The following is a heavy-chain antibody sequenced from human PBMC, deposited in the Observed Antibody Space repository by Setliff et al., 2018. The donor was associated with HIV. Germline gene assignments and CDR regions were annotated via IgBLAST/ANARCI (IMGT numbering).Heavy chain of an antibody. V-gene: IGHV3-15*01. J-gene: IGHJ2*01. D-gene: IGHD3-22*01. CDR3: TTRGITMIVVVITYYWYFDL. Sequence: GGSLRLSCAASGFTFSNAWMSWVRQAPGKGLEWVGRIKSKADGGTTDYAAPVKGRFTISRDDSKNTLYLQMNSLKTEDTAVYYCTTRGITMIVVVITYYWYFDLWGRGTLVTVSS. CDR1: GFTFSNAW. CDR2: IKSKADGGTT.